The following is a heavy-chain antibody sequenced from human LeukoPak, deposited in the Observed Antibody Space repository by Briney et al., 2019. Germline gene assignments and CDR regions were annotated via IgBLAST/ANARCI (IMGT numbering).Heavy chain of an antibody. J-gene: IGHJ5*02. Sequence: SETLSLTCTSSGDSIPSSNYYWGWIRQPPGKGLEWIGSMCYSGNTYYNPSLKSRVTISVDTSNNQFSLKLNSVTAADTAVYYCARDYGAGNVNWFDPWGQGTLVTVSS. D-gene: IGHD3-10*01. V-gene: IGHV4-39*07. CDR1: GDSIPSSNYY. CDR3: ARDYGAGNVNWFDP. CDR2: MCYSGNT.